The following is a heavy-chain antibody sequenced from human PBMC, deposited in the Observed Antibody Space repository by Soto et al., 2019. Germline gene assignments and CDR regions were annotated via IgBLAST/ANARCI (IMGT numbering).Heavy chain of an antibody. CDR1: GFTVSTDW. V-gene: IGHV3-66*01. Sequence: GGSLRLSCAASGFTVSTDWMYWVRQAPGKGLEWVSLIKSGGNTYYADSVEGRFTISRDNSKNTVYLQMNSLRAEDTAVYYCVKEEYYDILTGSRGDAFYIWGQGTMVTVSS. D-gene: IGHD3-9*01. J-gene: IGHJ3*02. CDR2: IKSGGNT. CDR3: VKEEYYDILTGSRGDAFYI.